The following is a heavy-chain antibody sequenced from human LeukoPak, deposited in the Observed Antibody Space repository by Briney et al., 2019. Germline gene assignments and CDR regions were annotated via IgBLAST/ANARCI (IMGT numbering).Heavy chain of an antibody. Sequence: GASVKVSCKASGYTFTSHFMHWVRQAPGQGLEWMGIINPRGGSTSYTQKFQGRVIVTADTSTSTAYMELRSLRSDDTAVYYCARVVGWELSPNDYWGQGTLVTVSS. CDR1: GYTFTSHF. V-gene: IGHV1-46*01. D-gene: IGHD1-26*01. CDR2: INPRGGST. J-gene: IGHJ4*02. CDR3: ARVVGWELSPNDY.